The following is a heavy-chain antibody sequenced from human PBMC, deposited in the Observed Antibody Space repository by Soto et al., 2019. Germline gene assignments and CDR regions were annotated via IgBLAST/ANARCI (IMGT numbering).Heavy chain of an antibody. CDR2: IIPIFGTA. J-gene: IGHJ2*01. D-gene: IGHD4-17*01. CDR1: GGTFSSYA. Sequence: SVKVPCKASGGTFSSYAISWVRQAPGQGLEWMGGIIPIFGTANYAQKFQRRVTITADESTSTAYMELSSLRSEATAVYYCARDSVTTANYWYFDLWDRGTLVTVSS. V-gene: IGHV1-69*13. CDR3: ARDSVTTANYWYFDL.